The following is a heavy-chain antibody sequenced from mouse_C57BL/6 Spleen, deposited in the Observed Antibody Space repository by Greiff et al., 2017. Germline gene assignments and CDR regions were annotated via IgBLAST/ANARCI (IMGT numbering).Heavy chain of an antibody. D-gene: IGHD6-1*01. CDR3: ARERPLEEGDYYGD. V-gene: IGHV1-82*01. Sequence: QVQLQQSVPELVKPGASVKISCKASGYAFSSSWMNWVKQRPGKGLEWIGRIYPGDGDTNSNGKFKGKATLTADQSSSTAYIQLSSLTSEDSAVYLGARERPLEEGDYYGDWGEGGTLTVS. J-gene: IGHJ2*01. CDR1: GYAFSSSW. CDR2: IYPGDGDT.